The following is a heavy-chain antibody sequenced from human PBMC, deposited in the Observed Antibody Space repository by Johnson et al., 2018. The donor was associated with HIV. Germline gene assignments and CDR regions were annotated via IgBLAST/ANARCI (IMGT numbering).Heavy chain of an antibody. V-gene: IGHV3-30*04. CDR3: AAPVGATG. CDR2: ISYDGSNK. Sequence: VQLVESGGGVVQPGRSLRLSCAASRFTFSSYAMHWVRQAPGKGLEWVAVISYDGSNKYNVDSVKGRFTISRDNSKNTLYLQMNSLRAEDTAVYYCAAPVGATGWGQGTMVTVSS. D-gene: IGHD1-26*01. CDR1: RFTFSSYA. J-gene: IGHJ3*01.